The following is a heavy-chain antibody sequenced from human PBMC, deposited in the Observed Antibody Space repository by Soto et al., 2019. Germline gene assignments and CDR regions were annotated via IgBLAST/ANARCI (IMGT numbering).Heavy chain of an antibody. V-gene: IGHV4-4*07. Sequence: PSETLSLTCNVSDDSLSTYYWSWIRQPAGKGLEWIGRIYASGSTNYNPSLKGRVSMSVDTSKKQFSLRMISVTAADTAMYYCARSAIPGCGWFRPWGQGVLVTVSS. D-gene: IGHD2-21*01. CDR2: IYASGST. CDR3: ARSAIPGCGWFRP. J-gene: IGHJ5*02. CDR1: DDSLSTYY.